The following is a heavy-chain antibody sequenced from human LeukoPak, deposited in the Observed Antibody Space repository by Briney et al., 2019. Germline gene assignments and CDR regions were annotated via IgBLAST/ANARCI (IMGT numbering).Heavy chain of an antibody. J-gene: IGHJ5*02. Sequence: PSETLSLTCTVSGGSISSSSYYWGWIRQPPGKGLEWIGSIYYSGSTYYNPSLKSRVTISVDTSKNQFSLKLSSVTAADTAVYYCARVIPGTMVRGVILWGREKSSGWIDPWGQGTLVTVSS. V-gene: IGHV4-39*07. CDR2: IYYSGST. CDR3: ARVIPGTMVRGVILWGREKSSGWIDP. D-gene: IGHD3-10*01. CDR1: GGSISSSSYY.